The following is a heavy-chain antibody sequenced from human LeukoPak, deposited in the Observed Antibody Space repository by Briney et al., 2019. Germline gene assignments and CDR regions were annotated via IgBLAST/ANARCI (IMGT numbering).Heavy chain of an antibody. CDR1: GYTFTGYY. J-gene: IGHJ4*02. Sequence: ASVKVSCKASGYTFTGYYMHWVRQAPGQGLEWMGWINPNSGGTNYAQKFQGRVTMTRDTSISTAYMELSRLRSDDTAVYYCAKEIYYDSTGPQYWGQGTLVTVSS. CDR3: AKEIYYDSTGPQY. CDR2: INPNSGGT. V-gene: IGHV1-2*02. D-gene: IGHD3-22*01.